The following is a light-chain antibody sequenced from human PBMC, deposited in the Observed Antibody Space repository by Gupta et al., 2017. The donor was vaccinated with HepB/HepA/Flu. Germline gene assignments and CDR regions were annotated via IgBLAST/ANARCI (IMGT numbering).Light chain of an antibody. CDR2: GAP. CDR3: NSRESDGTPFSV. CDR1: SLRTYY. Sequence: ERTQDPAGGEEGGQTVRITCQGDSLRTYYASWYQQKPGQAPVLIIYGAPCRPSGSPDRFSGSNSGNTASLTITGTQAEDEADYYCNSRESDGTPFSVFGTGTKVTVL. J-gene: IGLJ1*01. V-gene: IGLV3-19*01.